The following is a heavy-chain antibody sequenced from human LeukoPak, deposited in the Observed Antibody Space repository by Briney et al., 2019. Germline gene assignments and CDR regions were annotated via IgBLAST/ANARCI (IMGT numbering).Heavy chain of an antibody. D-gene: IGHD4-17*01. J-gene: IGHJ4*02. CDR3: ARGRGPDYGDYTVLGY. CDR1: GESFSGYY. V-gene: IGHV4-34*01. CDR2: INHSGST. Sequence: SETLSLTCAVYGESFSGYYWSWIRQPPGKGLEWIGEINHSGSTNYNPSLKSRVTISVDTSKNQFSLKLSSVTAADTAVYYCARGRGPDYGDYTVLGYWGQGTLVTVSS.